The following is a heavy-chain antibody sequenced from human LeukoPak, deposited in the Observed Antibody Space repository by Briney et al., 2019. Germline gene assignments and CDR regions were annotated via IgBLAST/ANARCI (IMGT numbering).Heavy chain of an antibody. Sequence: GGSLRLSCAASGFTFSNYWMHWVRQAPGKGLVWVSRVIPAGGSTSYADSVKGRFSMSRDNAKNTLYLQMNSLRAEDTAVYYCAKTPITMVRGVIDYWGQGTLVTVSS. CDR3: AKTPITMVRGVIDY. J-gene: IGHJ4*02. CDR2: VIPAGGST. D-gene: IGHD3-10*01. CDR1: GFTFSNYW. V-gene: IGHV3-74*01.